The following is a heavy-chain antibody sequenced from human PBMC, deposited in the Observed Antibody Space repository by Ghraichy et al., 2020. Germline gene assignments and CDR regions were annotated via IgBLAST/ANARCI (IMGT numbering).Heavy chain of an antibody. CDR1: GFTFSSYA. D-gene: IGHD2-21*01. J-gene: IGHJ4*02. CDR2: VSYDGSKK. Sequence: GGSLRLSCAASGFTFSSYAMHWVRQAPGKGLEWVAVVSYDGSKKYHADSVKGRFTISRDNSKNTLYLQMNSLRPEDTAVYYCAKDPLSKSYSLFLDYWGQGTLVTVSS. CDR3: AKDPLSKSYSLFLDY. V-gene: IGHV3-30*18.